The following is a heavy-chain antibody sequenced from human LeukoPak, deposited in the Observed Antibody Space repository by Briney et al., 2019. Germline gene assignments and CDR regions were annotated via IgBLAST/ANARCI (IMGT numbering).Heavy chain of an antibody. D-gene: IGHD3-22*01. CDR3: ARPHLANYYDSSGYLGGYFDY. V-gene: IGHV1-46*01. Sequence: ASVKVSCKASGYTFTSYYMHWVRQAPGQGLEWMGIINPSGGSTSYAQKFQGRVTMNRDTSTSTVYMELSSLRSEDTAVYYCARPHLANYYDSSGYLGGYFDYWGQGTLVTVSS. CDR2: INPSGGST. J-gene: IGHJ4*02. CDR1: GYTFTSYY.